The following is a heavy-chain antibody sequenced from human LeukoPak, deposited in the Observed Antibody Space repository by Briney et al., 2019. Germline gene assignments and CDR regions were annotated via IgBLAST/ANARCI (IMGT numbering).Heavy chain of an antibody. J-gene: IGHJ5*02. CDR3: ARGRGNGTRLDH. D-gene: IGHD2-8*01. V-gene: IGHV3-30*03. Sequence: PGGSLRLSCAASGFTSSRYAMHWVRQAPGKGLEWVSVISFDGNKTFYVDSVKGRFNISRDNSRAILYLQMDSLRPDDTAVYFCARGRGNGTRLDHWGQGSLVTVSS. CDR1: GFTSSRYA. CDR2: ISFDGNKT.